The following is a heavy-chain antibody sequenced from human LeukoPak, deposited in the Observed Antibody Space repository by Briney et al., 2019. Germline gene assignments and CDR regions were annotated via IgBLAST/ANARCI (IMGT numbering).Heavy chain of an antibody. J-gene: IGHJ5*02. V-gene: IGHV4-4*02. CDR1: GGSIKSNNW. Sequence: SETLSLTCAVSGGSIKSNNWWSWVRQPPGKGLEWIGEIYHSGSTNYNPSLESRVTVSVDKSKNQFSLDLSSVTAADTAVYYCARGGYYDSRAEREFDPWGQGTLVTVSS. D-gene: IGHD3-22*01. CDR2: IYHSGST. CDR3: ARGGYYDSRAEREFDP.